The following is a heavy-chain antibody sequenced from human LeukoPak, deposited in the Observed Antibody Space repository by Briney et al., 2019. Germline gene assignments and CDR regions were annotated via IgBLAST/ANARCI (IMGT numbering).Heavy chain of an antibody. CDR1: GFTFSSYG. D-gene: IGHD3-22*01. CDR2: IWYDVSNK. CDR3: AKDGDSIGYPEYFQH. Sequence: GGSLRLSCAASGFTFSSYGMHWVRQAPGKGLEWVAVIWYDVSNKYYADSVKGRFTISRDNSKNTLYLQMNSLRAEDTAVYYCAKDGDSIGYPEYFQHWGQGTLVTASS. V-gene: IGHV3-33*06. J-gene: IGHJ1*01.